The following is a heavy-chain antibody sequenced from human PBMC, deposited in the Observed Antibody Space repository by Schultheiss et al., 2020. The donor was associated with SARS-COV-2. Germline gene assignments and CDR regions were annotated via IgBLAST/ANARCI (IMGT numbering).Heavy chain of an antibody. V-gene: IGHV3-23*01. J-gene: IGHJ4*02. Sequence: GGSLRLSCAASGFTVSSNYMSWVRQAPGKGLEWVSAISGSGGSTYYADSVKGRFTISRDNAKNSLYLQMNSLRAEDTAVYYCARDRREVRPHLDYWGQGTLVTVSS. CDR1: GFTVSSNY. CDR2: ISGSGGST. D-gene: IGHD1-26*01. CDR3: ARDRREVRPHLDY.